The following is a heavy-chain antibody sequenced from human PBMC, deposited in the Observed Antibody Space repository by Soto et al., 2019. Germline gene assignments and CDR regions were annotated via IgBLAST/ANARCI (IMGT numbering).Heavy chain of an antibody. D-gene: IGHD5-12*01. CDR2: ISTWNDDR. CDR3: ARLNSAYAVDY. J-gene: IGHJ4*02. V-gene: IGHV1-18*01. Sequence: ASVKVFCKTSVYTFTRNGISWVRQAPGQRPEWMGWISTWNDDRRDAQKFRDRVAMTTDTSTSTAYMELRSLRSDDTAVYYCARLNSAYAVDYWGQGTLVTVSS. CDR1: VYTFTRNG.